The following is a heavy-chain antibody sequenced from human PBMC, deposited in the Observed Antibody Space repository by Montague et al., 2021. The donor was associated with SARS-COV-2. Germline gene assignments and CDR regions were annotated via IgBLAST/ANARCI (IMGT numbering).Heavy chain of an antibody. J-gene: IGHJ6*03. D-gene: IGHD6-13*01. CDR2: IKNSCTEP. CDR3: MDV. Sequence: SLRLSCAASGFTFNGYAMTLVRQTPGRGLEWVSTIKNSCTEPHYADTVKGLFTISRDNSEDTAVYYCAKHLGSTWYALGYMDVWGKGTTVTVAS. CDR1: GFTFNGYA. V-gene: IGHV3-23*05.